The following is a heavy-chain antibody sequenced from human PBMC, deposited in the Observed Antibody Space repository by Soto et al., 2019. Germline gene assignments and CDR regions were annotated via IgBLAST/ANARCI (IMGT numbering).Heavy chain of an antibody. Sequence: ASVKVSCKASGYTFTGYYMHWLPQAPGQGLEWMGWINPNSGGTNYAQKVQGWVTMTRDTSISTAYMELSRLRSDDTAVYYCARRRQYGSGSYYNRPDSEYDMDVWGQGTTVTVSS. CDR1: GYTFTGYY. V-gene: IGHV1-2*04. CDR2: INPNSGGT. D-gene: IGHD3-10*01. CDR3: ARRRQYGSGSYYNRPDSEYDMDV. J-gene: IGHJ6*02.